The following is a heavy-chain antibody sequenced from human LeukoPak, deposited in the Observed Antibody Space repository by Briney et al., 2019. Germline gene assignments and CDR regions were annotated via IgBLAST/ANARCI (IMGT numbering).Heavy chain of an antibody. CDR3: ARSKPDSSGYRVFDH. Sequence: PSETLSLTCTVSGGSISSGGYYWSWIRQHPGKGLEWIGYIYYSGSTYYNPSLKSRVTISVDTSKNQFSLKLSSVTAADTAVYYCARSKPDSSGYRVFDHWGQGTLVTVSS. J-gene: IGHJ4*02. V-gene: IGHV4-31*03. CDR1: GGSISSGGYY. D-gene: IGHD3-22*01. CDR2: IYYSGST.